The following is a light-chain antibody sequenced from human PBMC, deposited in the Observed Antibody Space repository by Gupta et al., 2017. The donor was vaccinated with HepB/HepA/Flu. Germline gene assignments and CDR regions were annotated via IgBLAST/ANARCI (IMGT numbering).Light chain of an antibody. CDR2: TAS. J-gene: IGKJ3*01. V-gene: IGKV1-39*01. CDR1: QNIDNY. CDR3: QQTDSTPWT. Sequence: DIQMTQSPSSLSASIGDRVTITCRASQNIDNYLNWYQQKPGKAPKLLIYTASSLQIGVPSRFSGSGSETHFALTITRLQPEDFATYYCQQTDSTPWTFGPGTKVDVK.